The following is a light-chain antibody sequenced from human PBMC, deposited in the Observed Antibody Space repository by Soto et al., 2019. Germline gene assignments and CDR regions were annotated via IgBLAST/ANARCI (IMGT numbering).Light chain of an antibody. Sequence: VIWMTQSPSLLSASTGDRVTISCRMSQGIVNSLAWFQQKPGKAPELLIYGASTLQAGVPSRFSGSGSGTDFTLTISSLQSEDFATYYCQQYHVFPYTFGQGTILELK. CDR3: QQYHVFPYT. CDR2: GAS. CDR1: QGIVNS. V-gene: IGKV1D-8*01. J-gene: IGKJ2*01.